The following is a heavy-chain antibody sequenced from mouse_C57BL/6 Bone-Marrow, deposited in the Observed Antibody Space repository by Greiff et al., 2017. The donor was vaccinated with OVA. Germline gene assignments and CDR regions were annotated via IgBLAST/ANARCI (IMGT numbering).Heavy chain of an antibody. CDR2: IRNKANGYTS. D-gene: IGHD1-1*01. CDR3: ARSNYNSSCLDY. J-gene: IGHJ2*01. V-gene: IGHV7-3*01. Sequence: EVKLMESGGGSVQPGGSLSLSCAASGFTFTDYYMSWVRQPPGKGLEWLGFIRNKANGYTSEYSVSVKGRFTISGDNSQSILYLQRNALRAEDSATYYCARSNYNSSCLDYWGQGTTLTVSS. CDR1: GFTFTDYY.